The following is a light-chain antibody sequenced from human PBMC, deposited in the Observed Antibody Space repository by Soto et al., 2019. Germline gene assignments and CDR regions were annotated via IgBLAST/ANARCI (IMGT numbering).Light chain of an antibody. CDR1: HDIRKY. CDR3: QQYENFPIT. CDR2: DAS. Sequence: DIQMTQSPSSLSASVGDRVTITCQASHDIRKYLSWYQQKPGKAPRLLIYDASNMEKGVPSRFTGSGSGTDFILTISSLQPEDIATYYCQQYENFPITFGQGTRLETK. J-gene: IGKJ5*01. V-gene: IGKV1-33*01.